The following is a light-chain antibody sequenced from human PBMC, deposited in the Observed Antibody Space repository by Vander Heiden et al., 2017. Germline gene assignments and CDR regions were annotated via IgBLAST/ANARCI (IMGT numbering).Light chain of an antibody. V-gene: IGKV1-5*01. J-gene: IGKJ1*01. CDR2: DAS. Sequence: SVGDRVTITCRASQSISSWLAWYQQKPGKAPKLLIYDASSLESGVPSRFSGSGSGTEFTLTSSSLQPDDFATYYCQQDNSYWTFGQGTKVEIK. CDR1: QSISSW. CDR3: QQDNSYWT.